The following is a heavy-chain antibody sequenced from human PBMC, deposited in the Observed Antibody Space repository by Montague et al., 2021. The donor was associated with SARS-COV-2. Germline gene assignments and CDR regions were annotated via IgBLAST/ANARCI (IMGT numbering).Heavy chain of an antibody. Sequence: SLRLSCAASGFTFRNRYMSWVRQAPGKGLEWVAYINHDGSDTFYVDSVGGRFTISRDNAKNSVYLGMNSLRAEDTAVYYCARLEDVKTTRGELLDYWGQGTLVAVSS. CDR2: INHDGSDT. D-gene: IGHD3-10*01. V-gene: IGHV3-7*02. J-gene: IGHJ4*02. CDR1: GFTFRNRY. CDR3: ARLEDVKTTRGELLDY.